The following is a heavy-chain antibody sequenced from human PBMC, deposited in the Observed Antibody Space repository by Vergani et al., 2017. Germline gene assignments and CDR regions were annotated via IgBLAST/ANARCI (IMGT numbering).Heavy chain of an antibody. CDR1: GYSISSSNW. Sequence: QVQLQESGPGLVKPSQTLSLTCAVSGYSISSSNWWGWIRQPPGKGLEWIGYIYYSGSIYYNPSLKSRVTMSVDTSKNQFSLKLSSVTAVDTAVYYCARGQGLPCIAAAGTIWFDPWGQGTLVTVSS. CDR3: ARGQGLPCIAAAGTIWFDP. CDR2: IYYSGSI. J-gene: IGHJ5*02. D-gene: IGHD6-13*01. V-gene: IGHV4-28*02.